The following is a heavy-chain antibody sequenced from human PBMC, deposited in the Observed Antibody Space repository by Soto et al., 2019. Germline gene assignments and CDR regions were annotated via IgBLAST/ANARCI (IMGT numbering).Heavy chain of an antibody. J-gene: IGHJ4*02. CDR3: ALRYDYRFY. CDR1: GGSFSGYY. D-gene: IGHD4-4*01. Sequence: TLSLTCAVYGGSFSGYYWSWIRQPPGKGLEWIGEINHSGSTNYNPSLKSRVTISLETSKNQFSLNLSSVPAADTAVYYCALRYDYRFYWGQGTLVTVSS. CDR2: INHSGST. V-gene: IGHV4-34*09.